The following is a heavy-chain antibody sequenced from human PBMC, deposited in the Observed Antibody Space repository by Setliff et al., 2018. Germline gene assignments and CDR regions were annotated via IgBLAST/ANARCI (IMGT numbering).Heavy chain of an antibody. CDR2: IKGDGSEK. J-gene: IGHJ3*02. V-gene: IGHV3-7*04. CDR1: GFTFGIYW. CDR3: GWAGKPYAIDI. Sequence: LRLSCSVSGFTFGIYWMSWVRQAPGKGLEWVANIKGDGSEKYYVDSVKGRFAVSRDNAKNSLFLQMDSLTVEDTAVYYCGWAGKPYAIDIWGQGTMVTVSS.